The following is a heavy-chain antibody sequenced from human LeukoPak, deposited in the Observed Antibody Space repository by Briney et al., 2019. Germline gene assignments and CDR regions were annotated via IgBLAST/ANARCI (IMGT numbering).Heavy chain of an antibody. V-gene: IGHV3-30*02. D-gene: IGHD5-12*01. Sequence: GGSLRLSCAASGFTSSSYGMHWVRQAPGKGLEWVTFIRYDGSNKYYADSVKGRFTISRDNSKNTLYLQMNSLRAEDTAVYYCARGVSSGYDSGPGDDWGQGTLVTVSS. CDR2: IRYDGSNK. J-gene: IGHJ4*02. CDR3: ARGVSSGYDSGPGDD. CDR1: GFTSSSYG.